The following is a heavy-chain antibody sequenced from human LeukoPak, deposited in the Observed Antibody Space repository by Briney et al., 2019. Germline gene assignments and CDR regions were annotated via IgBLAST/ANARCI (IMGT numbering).Heavy chain of an antibody. CDR2: IYTSGST. Sequence: SETLSLTCTVSGGSISSYYWSWIRQPAGKGLEWIGRIYTSGSTNYNPSLKSRVTMSVDTSKNQFSLKLSSVTAADTAVYYCARDLWFGEPSYYFDYWGQGTLVTVPS. CDR3: ARDLWFGEPSYYFDY. D-gene: IGHD3-10*01. CDR1: GGSISSYY. J-gene: IGHJ4*02. V-gene: IGHV4-4*07.